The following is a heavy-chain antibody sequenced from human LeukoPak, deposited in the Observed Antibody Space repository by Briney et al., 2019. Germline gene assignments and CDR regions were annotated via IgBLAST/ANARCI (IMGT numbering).Heavy chain of an antibody. CDR2: ISYDGSNK. CDR1: GFTFSSYA. Sequence: GGSLRLSCAASGFTFSSYAMHWVRQAPGKGLEWVAVISYDGSNKYYADSVKGRFTISRDNSKNTLYLQMNSLRAEDTAVYYCARDPLGYCSSTSCYTWYVDLRGRGTLVTVSS. D-gene: IGHD2-2*02. J-gene: IGHJ2*01. CDR3: ARDPLGYCSSTSCYTWYVDL. V-gene: IGHV3-30-3*01.